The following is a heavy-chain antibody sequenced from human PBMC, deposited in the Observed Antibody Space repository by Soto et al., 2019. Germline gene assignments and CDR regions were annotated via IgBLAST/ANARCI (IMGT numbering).Heavy chain of an antibody. CDR3: ARERGPYCGGDCYSAYFQH. D-gene: IGHD2-21*02. J-gene: IGHJ1*01. Sequence: SETLSLTCTVSGGSISSGGYYWSWIRQHPGKGLEWIGYIYYSGSTYYNPSLKSRVTISVDTSKNQFSLKLSSVTAADTAVYYCARERGPYCGGDCYSAYFQHWGQGTLVPVSS. CDR2: IYYSGST. V-gene: IGHV4-31*03. CDR1: GGSISSGGYY.